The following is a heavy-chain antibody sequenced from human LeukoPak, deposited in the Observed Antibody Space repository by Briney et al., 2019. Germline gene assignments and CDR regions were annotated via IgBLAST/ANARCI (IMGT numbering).Heavy chain of an antibody. Sequence: GGSLRLSCAASGFTFSSYGMHWVRQAPGKGLEWVAFIRYDGSNKYYADSVKGRFTISRDNSKNTLYLQMNSLRAEDTAVYYCARDVAVVLDYWGQGTLVTVSS. CDR2: IRYDGSNK. CDR1: GFTFSSYG. D-gene: IGHD6-19*01. CDR3: ARDVAVVLDY. V-gene: IGHV3-30*02. J-gene: IGHJ4*02.